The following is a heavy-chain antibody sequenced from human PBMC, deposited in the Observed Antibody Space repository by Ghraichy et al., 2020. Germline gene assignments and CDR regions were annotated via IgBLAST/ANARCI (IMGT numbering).Heavy chain of an antibody. CDR3: ARQLAAGFLEPFDF. CDR2: ISYSGSS. V-gene: IGHV4-39*01. CDR1: GGSISSSSYY. D-gene: IGHD6-13*01. J-gene: IGHJ4*02. Sequence: SETLSLTCTVSGGSISSSSYYWGWIRQPPGKGLEWIGSISYSGSSYYNPSLKSRVTIYAHTSKNQFFLQLSSVTAADTAVFYCARQLAAGFLEPFDFLGQGTLVTFSS.